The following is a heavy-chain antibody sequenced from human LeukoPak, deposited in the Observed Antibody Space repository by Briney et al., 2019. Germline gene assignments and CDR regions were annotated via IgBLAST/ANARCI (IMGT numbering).Heavy chain of an antibody. CDR3: ARDADIVVVPAAPFDY. CDR1: GDTFSSYA. Sequence: ASVKVSCKASGDTFSSYAISWVRQAPGQGLEWMGGIIPIFGTANYAQKLQGRVTMTTDTSTSTAYMELRSLRSDDTAVYYCARDADIVVVPAAPFDYWGQGTLVTVSS. J-gene: IGHJ4*02. D-gene: IGHD2-2*01. V-gene: IGHV1-69*05. CDR2: IIPIFGTA.